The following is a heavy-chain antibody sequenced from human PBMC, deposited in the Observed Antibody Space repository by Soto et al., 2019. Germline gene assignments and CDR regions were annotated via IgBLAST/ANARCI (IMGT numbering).Heavy chain of an antibody. V-gene: IGHV3-48*03. CDR3: ARRGRSSSLSYSYHGMDV. Sequence: QPGGALRLSCAASGFTFSSYEMNWVRQAPGKGLEWVSYISSSGSTIYYADSVKGRFTISRDNAKNSLYLQMNSLRAEDRAVYYCARRGRSSSLSYSYHGMDVWGQGTTVPV. J-gene: IGHJ6*02. CDR1: GFTFSSYE. D-gene: IGHD2-2*01. CDR2: ISSSGSTI.